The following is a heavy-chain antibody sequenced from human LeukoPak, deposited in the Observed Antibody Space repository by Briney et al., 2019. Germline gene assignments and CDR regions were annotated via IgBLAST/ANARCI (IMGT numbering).Heavy chain of an antibody. D-gene: IGHD4-17*01. CDR3: ARVPPDDYGAYYYFDY. CDR2: INWNGGHT. J-gene: IGHJ4*02. CDR1: GFTVDDYG. V-gene: IGHV3-20*04. Sequence: GGSLRLSCAASGFTVDDYGIHWVRQAPGKGLEWGSGINWNGGHTNYADSVKVRFTTSRDNAKNSLYLQMNSLRAEDTALYYCARVPPDDYGAYYYFDYWGQGTLVTVSS.